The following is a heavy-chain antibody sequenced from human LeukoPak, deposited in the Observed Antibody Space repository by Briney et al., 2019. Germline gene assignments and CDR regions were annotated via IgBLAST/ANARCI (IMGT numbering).Heavy chain of an antibody. CDR3: ARDFSAAFDI. V-gene: IGHV4-38-2*02. J-gene: IGHJ3*02. D-gene: IGHD2/OR15-2a*01. CDR1: GYSISSGYY. CDR2: IYHSGST. Sequence: SETLSLTCTVSGYSISSGYYWGWIRQPPGKGLEWIGSIYHSGSTYYNPSLKSRVTISVDTSKNQFSLKLSSVTAADTAVYYCARDFSAAFDIWGQGTMVTVSS.